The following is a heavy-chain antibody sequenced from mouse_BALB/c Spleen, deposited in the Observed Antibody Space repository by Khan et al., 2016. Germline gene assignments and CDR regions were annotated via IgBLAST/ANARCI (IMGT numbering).Heavy chain of an antibody. CDR1: GYSITSDYA. J-gene: IGHJ1*01. CDR2: ISYSGST. Sequence: EVQLQESGPGLVKPSQSLSLTCTVTGYSITSDYAWNWIRQFPGNKLEWMGYISYSGSTSYNPSLKSRISITRDTSKNQFFLQLNSVTTEDTATYYCARSGSYGSSYNWYSDVWGAGTTVTVSS. V-gene: IGHV3-2*02. CDR3: ARSGSYGSSYNWYSDV. D-gene: IGHD1-1*01.